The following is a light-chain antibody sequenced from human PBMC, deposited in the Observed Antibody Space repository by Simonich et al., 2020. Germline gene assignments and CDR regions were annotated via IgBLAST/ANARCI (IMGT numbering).Light chain of an antibody. CDR3: SSYTSSSVV. CDR1: SSDVGGYNY. CDR2: DVS. J-gene: IGLJ2*01. V-gene: IGLV2-14*01. Sequence: QSALTQPASVSGSPGQSITISCTGTSSDVGGYNYVSWYQQPPGKATKLMIYDVSKRPSGVSNRFSGSKSGNTASLTISGLQAEDEADYYCSSYTSSSVVFGGGTKLTVL.